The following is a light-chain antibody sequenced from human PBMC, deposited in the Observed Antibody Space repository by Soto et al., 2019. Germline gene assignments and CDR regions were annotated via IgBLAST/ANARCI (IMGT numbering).Light chain of an antibody. Sequence: DIQMTQSPSSLSASVGDRVTITCRASQSISTYLNWYQQKPGKAPNLLIYAASSLQGGVPSRFSGSGSGTDFTLTISSLQPEDFATYYCQQSYSTRRTFGQGTKLEIK. CDR2: AAS. J-gene: IGKJ2*01. CDR1: QSISTY. CDR3: QQSYSTRRT. V-gene: IGKV1-39*01.